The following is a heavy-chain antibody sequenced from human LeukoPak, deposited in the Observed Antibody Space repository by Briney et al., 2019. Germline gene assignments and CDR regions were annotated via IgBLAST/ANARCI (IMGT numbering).Heavy chain of an antibody. J-gene: IGHJ5*02. CDR1: GYSISSGYY. V-gene: IGHV4-38-2*01. Sequence: SETLSLTCAVSGYSISSGYYWGWIRQPPGKGLEWIGSIYHSGSTYYNPSLKSRVTISVDTSKNQFSLKLSSVTAADTAVYYCARNRYQLPRLGKRPIDWFDPWGQGTLVTVSS. D-gene: IGHD2-2*01. CDR3: ARNRYQLPRLGKRPIDWFDP. CDR2: IYHSGST.